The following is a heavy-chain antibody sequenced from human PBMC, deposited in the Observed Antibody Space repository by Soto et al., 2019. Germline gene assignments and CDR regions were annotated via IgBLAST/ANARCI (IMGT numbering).Heavy chain of an antibody. V-gene: IGHV1-18*01. CDR3: AIVVACAEAWFVP. CDR2: ISLYSDGT. Sequence: QVQLVQSGGEVKRPGASVKVSCKTSGYTFSNYGITWVRQAPGQPLEWLGWISLYSDGTNYAQKFQGRVPMTKDTSTTTAYMELWSLRSDDTAVYYFAIVVACAEAWFVPWGQGSPGTVST. J-gene: IGHJ5*02. CDR1: GYTFSNYG. D-gene: IGHD2-2*01.